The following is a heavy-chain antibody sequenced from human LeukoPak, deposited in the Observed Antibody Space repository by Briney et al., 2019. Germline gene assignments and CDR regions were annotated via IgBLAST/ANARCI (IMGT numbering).Heavy chain of an antibody. J-gene: IGHJ4*02. Sequence: GGSLRLSCAASGFTFSSYAMSWVRQAPGKGLEWVSAISGSGGSTYYADSVKGRFTISRDNSKNTLYLQMNSLRAEDTAVYYCARMPRIAVAVIPYYFDYWGQGTLVTVSS. CDR1: GFTFSSYA. V-gene: IGHV3-23*01. CDR3: ARMPRIAVAVIPYYFDY. D-gene: IGHD6-19*01. CDR2: ISGSGGST.